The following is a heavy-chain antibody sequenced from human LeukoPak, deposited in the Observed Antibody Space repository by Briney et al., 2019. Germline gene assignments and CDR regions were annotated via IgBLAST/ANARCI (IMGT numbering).Heavy chain of an antibody. CDR1: GFTFDDYT. CDR3: AREIAAAGTGIDY. Sequence: PGGSLRLSCAASGFTFDDYTMHWVRQVPGKGLEWVSGISWNSGSIGYADSVKGRFTISRDNAKNSLYLQMNSLRAEDTALYYCAREIAAAGTGIDYWGQGTLVTVSS. V-gene: IGHV3-9*01. CDR2: ISWNSGSI. J-gene: IGHJ4*02. D-gene: IGHD6-13*01.